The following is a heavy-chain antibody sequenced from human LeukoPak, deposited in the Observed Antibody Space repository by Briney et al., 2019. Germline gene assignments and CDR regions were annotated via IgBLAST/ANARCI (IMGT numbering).Heavy chain of an antibody. CDR3: ARHAPYSSGWYPVY. Sequence: SETLSLTCTISGDSISSSSYYWGWIRQPPGKGLEWIGDIYYRGSTYYNPSLKSRVTISVDTSKNQFSLKLSSVTAADTAVYYCARHAPYSSGWYPVYWGQGTLVTVSS. CDR1: GDSISSSSYY. D-gene: IGHD6-19*01. J-gene: IGHJ4*02. CDR2: IYYRGST. V-gene: IGHV4-39*01.